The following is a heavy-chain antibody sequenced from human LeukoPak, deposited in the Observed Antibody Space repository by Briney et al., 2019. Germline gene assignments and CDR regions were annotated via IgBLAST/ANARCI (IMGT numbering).Heavy chain of an antibody. CDR3: AREYRSSEVDA. V-gene: IGHV1-69*02. Sequence: ASVKVSCKASGGTFSSYTISWVRQAPGQGPEWMGRIIPILGIANYAQKFQGRVTITADTSTSTAYMELSSLTSEDRPVYYCAREYRSSEVDASGQGTLVTVSS. CDR1: GGTFSSYT. CDR2: IIPILGIA. D-gene: IGHD6-6*01. J-gene: IGHJ5*02.